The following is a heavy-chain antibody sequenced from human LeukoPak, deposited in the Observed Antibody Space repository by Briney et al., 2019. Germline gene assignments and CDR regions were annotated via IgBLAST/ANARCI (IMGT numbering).Heavy chain of an antibody. V-gene: IGHV3-23*01. J-gene: IGHJ6*03. CDR1: GFTFSSYA. CDR2: ISGSCGST. CDR3: AKDCDGGGSCYFDV. D-gene: IGHD2-15*01. Sequence: NPGGSLRLSCAASGFTFSSYAMSWVRHAPGKGRECVSAISGSCGSTYYADSVKGRFTISRDNSKNTLYLQMNSLRAEDTAVYYCAKDCDGGGSCYFDVWGKGTTVTVSS.